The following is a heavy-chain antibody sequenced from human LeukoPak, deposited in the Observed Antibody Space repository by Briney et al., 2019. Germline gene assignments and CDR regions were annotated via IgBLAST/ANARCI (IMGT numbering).Heavy chain of an antibody. V-gene: IGHV1-18*01. CDR3: ARDDAADTMIDFDY. D-gene: IGHD3-22*01. Sequence: ASVKVSCKASGYTFTSYGISWVRQAPGQGLEWMGWISAYNGDTNYAQKLQGRVTMTTDTSTSTAYMELSSLRSEDTAVYYCARDDAADTMIDFDYWGQGTLVTVSS. CDR2: ISAYNGDT. J-gene: IGHJ4*02. CDR1: GYTFTSYG.